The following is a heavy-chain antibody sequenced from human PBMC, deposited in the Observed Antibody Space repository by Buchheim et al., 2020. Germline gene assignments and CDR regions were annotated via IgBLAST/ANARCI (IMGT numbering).Heavy chain of an antibody. CDR1: GVSISSGPFY. CDR2: IHYTGLA. CDR3: ARDRGAHVYGPIDI. J-gene: IGHJ3*02. D-gene: IGHD5/OR15-5a*01. Sequence: QVQLQESGPGLVKPSQTLSLTCTVSGVSISSGPFYWTWIRQQPGKGLEWIGYIHYTGLAYSSPSLSSRLSMSVDTSQNQFSRTLTAVTAADTAIYYCARDRGAHVYGPIDIGG. V-gene: IGHV4-31*03.